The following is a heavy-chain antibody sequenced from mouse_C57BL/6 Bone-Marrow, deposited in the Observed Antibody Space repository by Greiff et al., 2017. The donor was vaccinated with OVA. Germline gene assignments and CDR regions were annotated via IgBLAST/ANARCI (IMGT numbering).Heavy chain of an antibody. J-gene: IGHJ4*01. V-gene: IGHV5-15*04. Sequence: EVMLVESGGGLVQPGGSLKLSCAASGFTFSDYGMAWVRQAPRKGPEWVAFISNLAYSIYYADTVTGRFTISRENAKNTLYLGMSSLRSEDTAMYYCARHGDYGAMDYWGQGTSVTVSS. D-gene: IGHD2-13*01. CDR1: GFTFSDYG. CDR3: ARHGDYGAMDY. CDR2: ISNLAYSI.